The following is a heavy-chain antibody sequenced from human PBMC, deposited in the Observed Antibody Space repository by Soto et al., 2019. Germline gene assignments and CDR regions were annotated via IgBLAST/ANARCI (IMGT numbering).Heavy chain of an antibody. V-gene: IGHV3-21*01. Sequence: PGGSLRLSCAASGFTFTSYSINWVRQAPGKGLEWVSSISSGSSYIYYADSVKGRFTISRDNAKSSLYLQMNSLRAEDTAVYYCARGRYCSSTSCSLYHYYGMDVWGQGTTVTVSS. CDR3: ARGRYCSSTSCSLYHYYGMDV. J-gene: IGHJ6*02. CDR2: ISSGSSYI. CDR1: GFTFTSYS. D-gene: IGHD2-2*01.